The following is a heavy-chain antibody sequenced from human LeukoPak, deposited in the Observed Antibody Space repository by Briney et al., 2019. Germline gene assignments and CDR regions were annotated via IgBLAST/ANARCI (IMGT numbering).Heavy chain of an antibody. J-gene: IGHJ3*02. D-gene: IGHD5-12*01. Sequence: GASVKVSCKASGYTFTSYGISWVRQAPGQGLEWMGWISAYNGNTNYAQKLQGRVTMTTDTSTSTAYMELTSLRSDDTAVYYCAREGAGSGYDDAFDIWGQGTMVTVSS. CDR1: GYTFTSYG. CDR3: AREGAGSGYDDAFDI. CDR2: ISAYNGNT. V-gene: IGHV1-18*01.